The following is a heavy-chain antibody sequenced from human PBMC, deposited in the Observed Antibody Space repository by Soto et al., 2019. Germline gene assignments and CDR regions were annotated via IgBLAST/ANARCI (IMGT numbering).Heavy chain of an antibody. D-gene: IGHD3-10*01. Sequence: GASVKVSCKVSGYTLSDLSIHWVRQAPGKGLEWMGGFDPEDGETIYTQEFQGRVTVTEDTSTDTAYMELSSLRHEETAVYYCATHLSGSRGLKVWYFDLWGRGTLVTVSS. V-gene: IGHV1-24*01. CDR2: FDPEDGET. J-gene: IGHJ2*01. CDR3: ATHLSGSRGLKVWYFDL. CDR1: GYTLSDLS.